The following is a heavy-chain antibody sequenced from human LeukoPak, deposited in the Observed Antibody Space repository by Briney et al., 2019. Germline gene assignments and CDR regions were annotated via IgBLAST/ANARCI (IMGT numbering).Heavy chain of an antibody. Sequence: PSETLSLTCTVSGGSISSSSYYWGWIRQPPGKGLEWIGSIYYSGSTYYNPSLKSRVTISVDTSKNQFSLKLSSVTAADTAVYYCARHRAGIAVAGWFPLLYYFDYWGQGTLVTVSS. D-gene: IGHD6-19*01. CDR2: IYYSGST. CDR1: GGSISSSSYY. V-gene: IGHV4-39*01. CDR3: ARHRAGIAVAGWFPLLYYFDY. J-gene: IGHJ4*02.